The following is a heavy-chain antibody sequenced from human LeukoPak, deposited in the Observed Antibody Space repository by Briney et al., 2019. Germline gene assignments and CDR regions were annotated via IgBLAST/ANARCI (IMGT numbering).Heavy chain of an antibody. V-gene: IGHV3-11*06. CDR1: GGSISSGDYY. J-gene: IGHJ6*02. CDR2: INNKNSET. CDR3: ARGHYAMDV. Sequence: LSLTCIVSGGSISSGDYYWSWIRQAPGKGLEWVSYINNKNSETNYADSVRGRFTTSRDNAKNSLYLQMNSLRAEDTAVYYCARGHYAMDVWGQGIMVIVSS.